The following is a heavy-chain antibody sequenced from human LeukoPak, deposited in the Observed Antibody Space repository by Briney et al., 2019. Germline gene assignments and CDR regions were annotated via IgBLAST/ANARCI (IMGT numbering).Heavy chain of an antibody. J-gene: IGHJ4*02. CDR1: GFTFSSYA. Sequence: GGSLRLSCAASGFTFSSYAMSWVRQAPGKGLEWVSAISGNGGSTYYADSVKGRFTISRDNSKNTLYLQMNSLRAEDTAVYYCAKESRYSSGWSLLYYFDYWGQGTLVTVSS. CDR2: ISGNGGST. D-gene: IGHD6-19*01. V-gene: IGHV3-23*01. CDR3: AKESRYSSGWSLLYYFDY.